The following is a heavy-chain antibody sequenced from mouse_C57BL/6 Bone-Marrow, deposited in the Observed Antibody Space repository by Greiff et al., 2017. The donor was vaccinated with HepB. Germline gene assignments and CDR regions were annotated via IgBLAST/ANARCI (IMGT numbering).Heavy chain of an antibody. J-gene: IGHJ2*01. Sequence: EVKVEESGGGLVQPGGSMKLSCVASGFTFSNYWMNWVRQSPEKGLEWVAQIRLKSDNYATHYAESVKGRFTISRDDSKSSVYLQMNNLRAEDTGIYYCTGGITTVPHYFDYWGQGTTLTVSS. CDR3: TGGITTVPHYFDY. V-gene: IGHV6-3*01. CDR2: IRLKSDNYAT. D-gene: IGHD1-1*01. CDR1: GFTFSNYW.